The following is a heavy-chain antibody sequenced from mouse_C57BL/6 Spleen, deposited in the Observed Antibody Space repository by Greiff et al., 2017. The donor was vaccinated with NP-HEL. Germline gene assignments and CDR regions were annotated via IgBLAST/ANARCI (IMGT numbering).Heavy chain of an antibody. Sequence: VQLQQSGAELVKPGASVKLSCTASGFNIKDYYMHWVKQRTEQGLEWIGRIDPEDGETKYAPKFQGKATITADTSSNHAYLQLSNLTSEDTAVYFCARSKDGYDGNIDVWGTGTTVTVSS. J-gene: IGHJ1*03. D-gene: IGHD2-2*01. V-gene: IGHV14-2*01. CDR1: GFNIKDYY. CDR2: IDPEDGET. CDR3: ARSKDGYDGNIDV.